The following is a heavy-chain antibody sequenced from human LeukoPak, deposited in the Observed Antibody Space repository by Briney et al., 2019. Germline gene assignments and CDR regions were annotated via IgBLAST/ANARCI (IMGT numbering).Heavy chain of an antibody. Sequence: RPSETLSLTCTVSGGSISSSSYYWGWIRQPPGKGLEWIGSIYYSGSTYYNPSLKSRVTISVDTSKNQFSLKLSSVTAADTAVYYCARPRIPNYYYYYYMDVRGKGTTVTVSS. CDR1: GGSISSSSYY. V-gene: IGHV4-39*01. CDR3: ARPRIPNYYYYYYMDV. J-gene: IGHJ6*03. CDR2: IYYSGST. D-gene: IGHD2-15*01.